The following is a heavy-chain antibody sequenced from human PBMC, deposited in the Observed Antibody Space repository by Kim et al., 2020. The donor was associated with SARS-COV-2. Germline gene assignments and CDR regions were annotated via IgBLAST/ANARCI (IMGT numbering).Heavy chain of an antibody. CDR3: ANSGDIVATIWARGYYYYG. D-gene: IGHD5-12*01. J-gene: IGHJ6*01. V-gene: IGHV1-2*06. Sequence: ASVKVSCKASGYTFTGYYMHWVRQAPGQVLEWMGRINPNSGGTNYAQKFQGRVNMTRDTSISTAYMELSRLRSDDTAGKYCANSGDIVATIWARGYYYYG. CDR2: INPNSGGT. CDR1: GYTFTGYY.